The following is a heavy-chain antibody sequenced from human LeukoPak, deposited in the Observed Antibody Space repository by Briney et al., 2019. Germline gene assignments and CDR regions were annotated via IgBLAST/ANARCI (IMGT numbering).Heavy chain of an antibody. CDR1: GFTFSSYW. Sequence: PGGSLRLSCAASGFTFSSYWMSWVRQAPGKGLEWVANIKQDGSEKYYVDSVKGRFTISRDNAKNSLYLQMNSLRAEDTAVYYCARDRRVLLWFGELLGYFDYWGQGTLVTVSS. CDR3: ARDRRVLLWFGELLGYFDY. J-gene: IGHJ4*02. CDR2: IKQDGSEK. D-gene: IGHD3-10*01. V-gene: IGHV3-7*01.